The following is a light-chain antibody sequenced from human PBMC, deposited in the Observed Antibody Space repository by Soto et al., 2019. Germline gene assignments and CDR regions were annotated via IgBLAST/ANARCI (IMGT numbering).Light chain of an antibody. Sequence: EIVMTQSPATLSVSPGERATLSCRASQSVSSNLAWYQQKPCQAPRLLIYGASTRATGIPARFSGSGSGTEFTLTISSLQSEDFAFYYCQQYNTWPPRYTFGEGTKLEIK. CDR3: QQYNTWPPRYT. V-gene: IGKV3-15*01. CDR1: QSVSSN. J-gene: IGKJ2*01. CDR2: GAS.